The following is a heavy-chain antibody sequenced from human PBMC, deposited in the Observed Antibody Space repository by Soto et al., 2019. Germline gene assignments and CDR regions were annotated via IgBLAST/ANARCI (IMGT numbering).Heavy chain of an antibody. CDR2: ISSSSSYI. CDR1: GFTFSSYS. D-gene: IGHD3-3*01. V-gene: IGHV3-21*01. CDR3: ATLETYDFWSGLLDY. Sequence: EVQLVESGGGLVKPGGSLRLSCAASGFTFSSYSMNWVRQAPGKGLEWVSSISSSSSYIYYADSVKVRFTISRDNAKNSLYLQMNSLRAEDTAVYYCATLETYDFWSGLLDYWGQGTLVTVSS. J-gene: IGHJ4*02.